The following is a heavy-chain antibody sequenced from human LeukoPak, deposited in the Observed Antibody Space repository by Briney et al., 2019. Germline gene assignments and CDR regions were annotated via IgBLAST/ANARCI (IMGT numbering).Heavy chain of an antibody. D-gene: IGHD2-15*01. CDR2: IWYDGSNK. CDR1: GFTFSSYG. CDR3: ARDYIVVVVAATPYYYYYGMDV. Sequence: GGSLRLSCAASGFTFSSYGMHWVRQAPGKGLEWVAVIWYDGSNKYYADSVKGRFTISRDNSKNTLYLQMNSLRAEDTAVYYCARDYIVVVVAATPYYYYYGMDVWGQGTTATVSS. V-gene: IGHV3-33*01. J-gene: IGHJ6*02.